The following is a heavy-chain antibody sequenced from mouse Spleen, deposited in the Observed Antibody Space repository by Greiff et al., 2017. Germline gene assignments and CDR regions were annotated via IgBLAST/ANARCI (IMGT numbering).Heavy chain of an antibody. CDR2: IYPGDGDT. J-gene: IGHJ4*01. CDR3: GGGQLRLGGMDY. CDR1: GYAFSSSW. Sequence: QVQLQQSGPELVKPGASVKISCKASGYAFSSSWMNWVKQRPGKGLEWIGRIYPGDGDTNYNGKFKGKATLTADKSSSTAYMQLSSLTSEDSAVYFCGGGQLRLGGMDYWGQGTSVTVSS. D-gene: IGHD3-2*02. V-gene: IGHV1-82*01.